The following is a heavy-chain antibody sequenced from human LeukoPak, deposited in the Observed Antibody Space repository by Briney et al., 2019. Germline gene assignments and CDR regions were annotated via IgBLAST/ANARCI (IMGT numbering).Heavy chain of an antibody. Sequence: GGSLRLSCAASGFTVSSDYMSWVRQAPGKGLEWVSVIYGGGTTYYADPVKGRFTISRDNSKNTLFLQMNSLRAEDTAVYYCARDPGIANGMGDWGQGTTVTVFS. CDR2: IYGGGTT. V-gene: IGHV3-66*01. CDR1: GFTVSSDY. CDR3: ARDPGIANGMGD. D-gene: IGHD1-26*01. J-gene: IGHJ6*02.